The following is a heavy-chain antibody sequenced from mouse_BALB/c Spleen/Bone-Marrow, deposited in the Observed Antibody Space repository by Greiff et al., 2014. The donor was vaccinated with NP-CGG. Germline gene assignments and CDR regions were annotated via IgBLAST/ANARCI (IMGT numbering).Heavy chain of an antibody. J-gene: IGHJ4*01. CDR2: IDPYNGGT. CDR3: ASYHSSGYAMDY. D-gene: IGHD3-1*01. Sequence: EVNLVESGPELVKPGASVKVSCKASGYPFTDYNMYWVKQSHGKSLEWIGYIDPYNGGTSYNQKFKGKATLTVDKSSSTAFMHLNSLTSEDSAVYYCASYHSSGYAMDYWGQGTSVTVSS. V-gene: IGHV1S135*01. CDR1: GYPFTDYN.